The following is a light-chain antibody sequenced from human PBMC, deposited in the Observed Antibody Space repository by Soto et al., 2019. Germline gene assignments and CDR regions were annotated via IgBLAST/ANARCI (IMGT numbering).Light chain of an antibody. V-gene: IGKV3-20*01. CDR3: QQYGTSPYT. Sequence: IVLTQSPGTLSLSPGERATLSCRASQSVTIYLAWYQQKPGQAPRLLIYGASSRATGIPDRFSGSGSGTDFTLTISRPEPEDFAVYYCQQYGTSPYTFGQGTKLEIK. J-gene: IGKJ2*01. CDR2: GAS. CDR1: QSVTIY.